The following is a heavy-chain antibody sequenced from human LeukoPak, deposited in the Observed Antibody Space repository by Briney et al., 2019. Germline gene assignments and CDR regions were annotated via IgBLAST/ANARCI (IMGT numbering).Heavy chain of an antibody. V-gene: IGHV1-2*02. CDR3: ARVTYRSSVMGDDY. CDR2: INPNSGGT. CDR1: GYTFTGYY. D-gene: IGHD6-6*01. Sequence: GASVKVSCKASGYTFTGYYMHWVRQAPGQGLEWTGWINPNSGGTNYAQKFQGRVTMTRDTSISTAYMELSRLRSDDTAVYYCARVTYRSSVMGDDYWGQGTLVTVTS. J-gene: IGHJ4*02.